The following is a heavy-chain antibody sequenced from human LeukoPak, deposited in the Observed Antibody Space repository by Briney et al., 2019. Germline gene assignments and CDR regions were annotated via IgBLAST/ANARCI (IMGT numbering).Heavy chain of an antibody. J-gene: IGHJ5*02. CDR3: AREFVS. V-gene: IGHV4-59*06. CDR2: IYYSGST. CDR1: GGSISSYC. Sequence: SETLSLTCTVSGGSISSYCWSWIRQHPGKGLEWIGYIYYSGSTYYNPSLKSRVTISVDTSKNQFSLKLSSVTAADTAVYYCAREFVSWGQGTLVTVSS. D-gene: IGHD3-10*01.